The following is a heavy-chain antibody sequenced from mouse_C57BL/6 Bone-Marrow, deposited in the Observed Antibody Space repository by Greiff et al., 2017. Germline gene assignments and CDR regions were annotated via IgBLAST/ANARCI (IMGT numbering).Heavy chain of an antibody. Sequence: QVTLRVSGPGILQPSQTLSLTCSFSGFSLSTFGMGVGWIRQPSGKGLEWLAHIWWDDDKYYNPALKSRLTISKDTSKNQVFLKIANVDTADTATYYCARSIYYGYDPYFDYWGQGTTLTVSS. CDR3: ARSIYYGYDPYFDY. CDR2: IWWDDDK. J-gene: IGHJ2*01. D-gene: IGHD2-2*01. CDR1: GFSLSTFGMG. V-gene: IGHV8-8*01.